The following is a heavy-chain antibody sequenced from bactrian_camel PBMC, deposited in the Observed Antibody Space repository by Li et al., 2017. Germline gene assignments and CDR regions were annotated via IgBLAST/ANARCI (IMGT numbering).Heavy chain of an antibody. V-gene: IGHV3S40*01. CDR1: GFTFSSVA. CDR3: VRETPSLSFGILGD. J-gene: IGHJ4*01. CDR2: VSAGGGTT. Sequence: VQLVESGGGLVQPGGSLTLSCSASGFTFSSVAMTWVRQAPGKGLEWVSTVSAGGGTTHYADSVKGRFTISRDNANNTVYLTLNSLKPEDTAVYYCVRETPSLSFGILGDWGQGTQVTVS.